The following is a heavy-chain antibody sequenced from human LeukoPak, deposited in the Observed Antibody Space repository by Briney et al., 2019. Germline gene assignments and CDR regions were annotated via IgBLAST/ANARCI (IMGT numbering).Heavy chain of an antibody. J-gene: IGHJ5*02. V-gene: IGHV3-69-1*01. Sequence: PGGSLRLSCAASGFSFSGDNMNWVRQAPGKGLEWVSSISSNNNIYYADSVKGRFTISRDNAKNSLSLQMNSLRGEDTAVYYCGREDCNNVRCYGASDAWGQGTLVTVSS. CDR1: GFSFSGDN. CDR3: GREDCNNVRCYGASDA. D-gene: IGHD2-2*01. CDR2: ISSNNNI.